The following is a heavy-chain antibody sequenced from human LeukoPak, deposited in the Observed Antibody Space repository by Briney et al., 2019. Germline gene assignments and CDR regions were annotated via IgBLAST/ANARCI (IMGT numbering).Heavy chain of an antibody. V-gene: IGHV4-4*02. D-gene: IGHD6-13*01. J-gene: IGHJ4*02. CDR3: ARGGRQAAGYFDY. CDR1: GGSISSSNW. CDR2: IYHSGST. Sequence: SGTLSLTCAVSGGSISSSNWWSWVRQPPGKGLEWIGEIYHSGSTNYNPSLKSRVAISVDKSKNQFSLKLSSVTAADTAVYYCARGGRQAAGYFDYWGQGTLVTVSS.